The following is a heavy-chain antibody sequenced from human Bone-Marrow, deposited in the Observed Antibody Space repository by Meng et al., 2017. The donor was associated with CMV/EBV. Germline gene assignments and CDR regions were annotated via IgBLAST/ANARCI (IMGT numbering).Heavy chain of an antibody. CDR3: ARGLSSSSWFDP. V-gene: IGHV4-34*01. CDR1: GGSFSGYY. CDR2: INHSGST. J-gene: IGHJ5*02. D-gene: IGHD6-6*01. Sequence: SETLSLTCAVYGGSFSGYYWSWNRQPPGKGLEWIGEINHSGSTNYNPSLKSRVTISVDTSKNQFSLKLSSVTAADTAVYYCARGLSSSSWFDPWGQGTLVTVSS.